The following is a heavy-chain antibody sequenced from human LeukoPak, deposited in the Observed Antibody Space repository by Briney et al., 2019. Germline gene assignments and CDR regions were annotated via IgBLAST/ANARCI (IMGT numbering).Heavy chain of an antibody. CDR2: ISSVNNYA. V-gene: IGHV3-11*05. Sequence: PGGSLRLSCAASGFSFRDSYMGWIRQAPGKGLEWVSYISSVNNYANYGDSVKGRFTISRDSAKNSLYLQMNSLRAEDTAVYFCATVYDSGGYYFNYWGRGTLVTVSS. CDR1: GFSFRDSY. D-gene: IGHD3-22*01. J-gene: IGHJ4*02. CDR3: ATVYDSGGYYFNY.